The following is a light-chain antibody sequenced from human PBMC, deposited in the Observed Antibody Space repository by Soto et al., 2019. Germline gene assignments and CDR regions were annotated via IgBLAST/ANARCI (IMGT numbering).Light chain of an antibody. CDR2: GAS. CDR3: QQYNDWPRT. Sequence: EIVMTQSPATLSVSPGERATLSCRASQSFRSNLAWYQKRPGQAPRLIIYGASTRDTGIPARFSGSESGTEFTLTISDLQSEDAAVYFCQQYNDWPRTFGQGTRLEIK. V-gene: IGKV3D-15*01. CDR1: QSFRSN. J-gene: IGKJ5*01.